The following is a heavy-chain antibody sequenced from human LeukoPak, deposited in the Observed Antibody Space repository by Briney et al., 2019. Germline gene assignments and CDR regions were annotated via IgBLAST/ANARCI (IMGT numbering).Heavy chain of an antibody. CDR2: IKQDGSER. CDR3: ATDQRYAFDY. D-gene: IGHD3-9*01. J-gene: IGHJ4*02. CDR1: GFTFSAYW. Sequence: GGSLRLSCAASGFTFSAYWMNWVRQAPGKGLEWVANIKQDGSERYYVDSVKGRFTISRDNAKKLLSLQMNSLRGDDTAVYYCATDQRYAFDYWGQGILVTVSS. V-gene: IGHV3-7*04.